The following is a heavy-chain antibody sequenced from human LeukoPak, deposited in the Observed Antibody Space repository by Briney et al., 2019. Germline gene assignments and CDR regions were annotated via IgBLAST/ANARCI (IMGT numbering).Heavy chain of an antibody. J-gene: IGHJ4*02. CDR2: FDPEDGET. CDR1: GYTLTELS. Sequence: ASVKVSCKVSGYTLTELSMHWVRQAPGKGLEWMGGFDPEDGETIYAQKFQGRVTMTEDTSTDTAYMELSSLRSEDTAVYYCAEPEMATITARFDYWGQGTLVTVSS. D-gene: IGHD5-24*01. CDR3: AEPEMATITARFDY. V-gene: IGHV1-24*01.